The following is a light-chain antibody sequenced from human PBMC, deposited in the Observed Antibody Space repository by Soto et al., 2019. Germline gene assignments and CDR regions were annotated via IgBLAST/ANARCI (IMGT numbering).Light chain of an antibody. CDR2: DVT. V-gene: IGLV2-11*01. CDR3: CSYAGNYFL. Sequence: QSVLTQPRSVSGSPGQSVTISCTGTSSDVGTYNYVSWYQQHPGKAPKFLIFDVTKRPSGVPDRFSGSKSGNTASLTISGLQAEDEADYYCCSYAGNYFLFGGGTKLTVL. J-gene: IGLJ2*01. CDR1: SSDVGTYNY.